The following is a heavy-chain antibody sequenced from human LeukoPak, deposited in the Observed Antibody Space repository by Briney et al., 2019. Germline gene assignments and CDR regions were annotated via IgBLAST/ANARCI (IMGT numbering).Heavy chain of an antibody. J-gene: IGHJ4*02. D-gene: IGHD1-26*01. Sequence: PSETLSLTCAVYGGSFSGYYWSWIRQPPGKGLEWIGEINHSGSTNYHPSLKSRVILSVDTSKNQFSLKLSSVTAADTAVYYCARVLWEPYYFDYWGQGTLVTVSS. CDR2: INHSGST. CDR3: ARVLWEPYYFDY. CDR1: GGSFSGYY. V-gene: IGHV4-34*01.